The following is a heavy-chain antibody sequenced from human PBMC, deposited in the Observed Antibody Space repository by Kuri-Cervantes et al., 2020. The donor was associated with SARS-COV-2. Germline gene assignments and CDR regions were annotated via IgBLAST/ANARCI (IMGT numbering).Heavy chain of an antibody. CDR2: IYHNGRT. Sequence: SDPLSPTCAVSGGPIRSGHYSGSWIRQPPGKGLEWLGYIYHNGRTYSNPSLNNRPTISVDRPNNQVSLKVTSVTAADTAVYYCASARAYSGDDYFYHYGMDVWGQGTTVTVSS. CDR1: GGPIRSGHYS. V-gene: IGHV4-30-2*01. D-gene: IGHD2-21*02. J-gene: IGHJ6*02. CDR3: ASARAYSGDDYFYHYGMDV.